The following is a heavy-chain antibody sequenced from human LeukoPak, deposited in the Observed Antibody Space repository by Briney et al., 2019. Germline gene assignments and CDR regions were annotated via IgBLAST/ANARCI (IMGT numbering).Heavy chain of an antibody. D-gene: IGHD6-19*01. CDR1: GFTFSSYA. V-gene: IGHV3-23*01. Sequence: GGSLRLSCAASGFTFSSYAMSWGRQAPGKGLEWVSAISGSGGSTYYADSVKGRFTISRDNSKNTLYLQMNSLRAEDTAVYYCAKGEQWLVTSFDYWGQGTLVTVSS. J-gene: IGHJ4*02. CDR2: ISGSGGST. CDR3: AKGEQWLVTSFDY.